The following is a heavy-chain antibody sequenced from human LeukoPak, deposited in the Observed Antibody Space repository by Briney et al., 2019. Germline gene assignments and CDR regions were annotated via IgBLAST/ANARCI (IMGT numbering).Heavy chain of an antibody. J-gene: IGHJ6*03. V-gene: IGHV1-46*01. D-gene: IGHD2-2*01. Sequence: ASVKVSCKASGYTFTSYYMHWVRQAPGQGLEWMGIINPSGGSTSYAQKFQGRVTMSRDTSTSTVYMELSSLRSEDTAVYYCARDGLHLDRYCSSTSCPNYMDVWGKGTTVTVSS. CDR2: INPSGGST. CDR3: ARDGLHLDRYCSSTSCPNYMDV. CDR1: GYTFTSYY.